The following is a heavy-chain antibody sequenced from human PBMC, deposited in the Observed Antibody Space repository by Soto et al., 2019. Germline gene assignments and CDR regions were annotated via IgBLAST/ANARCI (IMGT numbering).Heavy chain of an antibody. V-gene: IGHV1-18*04. J-gene: IGHJ3*02. CDR1: GYTFTSCC. D-gene: IGHD3-22*01. CDR3: ARGFTYYYDSSGYSRDAFDI. CDR2: ISAYNGNT. Sequence: ASVKVSCKASGYTFTSCCISWVRQAPGQGLEWMGWISAYNGNTNYAQKFQGRVTMTTDTSTSTAYMELRSLRSDDTAVYYCARGFTYYYDSSGYSRDAFDIWGQGTMVTVS.